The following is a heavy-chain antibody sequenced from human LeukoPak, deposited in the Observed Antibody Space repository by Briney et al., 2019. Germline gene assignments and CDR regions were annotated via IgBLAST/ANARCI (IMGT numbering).Heavy chain of an antibody. V-gene: IGHV4-59*01. J-gene: IGHJ4*02. D-gene: IGHD3-16*01. CDR2: ISYSGST. CDR1: GASISSYH. CDR3: ARVERGDYVWGSYSFDY. Sequence: SEPLSLTCTVSGASISSYHWSWIRQPPGKGLKWIGYISYSGSTNCNPSLKSRVTISLDTSKNQFSLKLSSVTASDTAVYYCARVERGDYVWGSYSFDYWGQGTLVTVSS.